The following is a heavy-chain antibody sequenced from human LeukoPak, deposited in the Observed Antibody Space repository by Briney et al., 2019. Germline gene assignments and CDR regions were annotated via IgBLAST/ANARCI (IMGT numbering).Heavy chain of an antibody. CDR1: GFTFSSYE. D-gene: IGHD4-23*01. V-gene: IGHV3-48*03. CDR3: ARAMVVTPGPGY. CDR2: ISSSGSTI. J-gene: IGHJ4*02. Sequence: GESLKISCAASGFTFSSYEMNWVRQAPGKGLEWGSYISSSGSTIYYADSVKGRFTISRENAKNSLYLQMNSLRAEDTAVYYCARAMVVTPGPGYWGQGTLVTVSS.